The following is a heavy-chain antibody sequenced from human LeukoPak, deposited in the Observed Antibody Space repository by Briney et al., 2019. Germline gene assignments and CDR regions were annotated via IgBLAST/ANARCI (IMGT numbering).Heavy chain of an antibody. V-gene: IGHV3-23*01. Sequence: PGGCLRLSCAAAGSTFSNYAMSSVRQARRKGLGWVPSISISDGKTSYADSVTGRFTISSANSKNTLYLQMNSLRAEDTAVYHCAEDLADSSAQAYWGQGTLVTVSS. CDR3: AEDLADSSAQAY. CDR2: ISISDGKT. D-gene: IGHD3-22*01. J-gene: IGHJ4*02. CDR1: GSTFSNYA.